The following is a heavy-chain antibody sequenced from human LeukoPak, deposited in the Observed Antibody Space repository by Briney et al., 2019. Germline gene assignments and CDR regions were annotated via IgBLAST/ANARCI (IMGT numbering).Heavy chain of an antibody. CDR1: GFTFSSFA. V-gene: IGHV3-23*01. CDR2: ISGSGDTT. Sequence: GGSLRLSCAASGFTFSSFAMNWVRQAPGKGLEWVSIISGSGDTTHYTDSVKGRFTVSRDNSKNTLYLQMNSLRAEDTAVYYCAREGHDSSGYYYDYWGQGTLVTVSS. D-gene: IGHD3-22*01. CDR3: AREGHDSSGYYYDY. J-gene: IGHJ4*02.